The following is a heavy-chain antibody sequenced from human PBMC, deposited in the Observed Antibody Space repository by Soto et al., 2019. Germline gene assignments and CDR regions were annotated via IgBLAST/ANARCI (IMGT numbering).Heavy chain of an antibody. Sequence: AATVKVSCKASGGTFSSYAISWVRQAPGQGLEWMGGIIPIFGTANYAQKFQGRVTITADESTSTAYMELSSLRSEDTAVYYCARXCPIAVAGSPPPPWFDPWGQGTLVTVLL. D-gene: IGHD6-19*01. V-gene: IGHV1-69*13. CDR1: GGTFSSYA. CDR2: IIPIFGTA. CDR3: ARXCPIAVAGSPPPPWFDP. J-gene: IGHJ5*02.